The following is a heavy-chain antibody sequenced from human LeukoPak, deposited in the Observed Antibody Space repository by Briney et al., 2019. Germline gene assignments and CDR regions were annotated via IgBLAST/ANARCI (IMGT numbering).Heavy chain of an antibody. D-gene: IGHD4-17*01. CDR1: GDGVSSNSAA. V-gene: IGHV6-1*01. CDR3: ARDQGYGDSGTRSWFDP. J-gene: IGHJ5*02. Sequence: SQTLSLTCAISGDGVSSNSAAWNWIRQSPSRGLEWLGRTYYRSKWYNDYAVSVKSRITINPDTSKNQFSLQLNSVTPEDTAVYYCARDQGYGDSGTRSWFDPWGQGTLVTVSS. CDR2: TYYRSKWYN.